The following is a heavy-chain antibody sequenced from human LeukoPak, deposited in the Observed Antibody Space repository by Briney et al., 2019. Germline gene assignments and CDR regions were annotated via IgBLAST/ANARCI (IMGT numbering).Heavy chain of an antibody. Sequence: GGSLRLSCVASGFTLRSYVMNWVRQTPGKGLEWVSSISGSGDSTFYADSVKGRFSISRDNSKNTLYLQMNSLRAEDTAVYYCAKGREQWLLYLDYWGQGTLVTVSS. V-gene: IGHV3-23*01. D-gene: IGHD6-19*01. CDR2: ISGSGDST. CDR3: AKGREQWLLYLDY. CDR1: GFTLRSYV. J-gene: IGHJ4*02.